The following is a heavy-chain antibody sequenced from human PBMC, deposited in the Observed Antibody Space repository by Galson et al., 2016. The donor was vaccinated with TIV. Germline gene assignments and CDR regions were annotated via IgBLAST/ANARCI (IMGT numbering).Heavy chain of an antibody. CDR3: ARHVTCGGDCYYFDL. D-gene: IGHD2-21*01. Sequence: SLRLSCAASEFTFNDYGMTWVRQAPGKGLEWVSDIIWNGGITDYADSVKGRFTISRDNAKNSLYLQMNSLRAEDTALYLCARHVTCGGDCYYFDLWGQGTLVTVSS. J-gene: IGHJ4*02. V-gene: IGHV3-20*01. CDR2: IIWNGGIT. CDR1: EFTFNDYG.